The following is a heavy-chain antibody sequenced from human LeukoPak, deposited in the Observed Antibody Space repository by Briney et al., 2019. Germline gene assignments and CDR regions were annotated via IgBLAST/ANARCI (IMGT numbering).Heavy chain of an antibody. CDR1: GFTLSRYW. CDR2: INSDGSST. D-gene: IGHD3-10*01. J-gene: IGHJ4*02. V-gene: IGHV3-74*03. CDR3: VRDNYGVDY. Sequence: GGSLRLSCAASGFTLSRYWMQWVRQAPGQGLVWLSHINSDGSSTTYADSVRGRFTTSRDNAKNTLYLQMNSLRAEDTAVYYCVRDNYGVDYWGQGALVTVSS.